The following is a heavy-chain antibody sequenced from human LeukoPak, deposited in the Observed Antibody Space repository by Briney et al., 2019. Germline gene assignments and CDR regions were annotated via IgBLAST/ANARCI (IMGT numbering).Heavy chain of an antibody. Sequence: GGSLRLSCAASGFTFSSYEMNWVRQAPGKGLEWVSYLSGSGSTIYYADSVKGRFTISRNNAKNSLYLQMNSLRAEDTAVYYCARVRFSSDYWGQGTLVTVSS. CDR2: LSGSGSTI. V-gene: IGHV3-48*03. CDR3: ARVRFSSDY. J-gene: IGHJ4*02. D-gene: IGHD3-10*01. CDR1: GFTFSSYE.